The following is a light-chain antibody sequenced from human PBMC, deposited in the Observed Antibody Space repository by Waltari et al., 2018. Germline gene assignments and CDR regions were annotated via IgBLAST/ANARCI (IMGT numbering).Light chain of an antibody. Sequence: DIVMTQSPDSLAVSLGERATINCKSSQSVLYSSNNKNYLAWYQQKPGQPPKLLIYWASTRESVVPDRFSGSGSGTDFTLTISSLQAEDVAVYYCQQYYTKYTFGQGTKLEIK. V-gene: IGKV4-1*01. J-gene: IGKJ2*01. CDR3: QQYYTKYT. CDR1: QSVLYSSNNKNY. CDR2: WAS.